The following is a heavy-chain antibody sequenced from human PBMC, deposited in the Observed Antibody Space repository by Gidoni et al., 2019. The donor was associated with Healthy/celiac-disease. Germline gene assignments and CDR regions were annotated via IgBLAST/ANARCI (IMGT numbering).Heavy chain of an antibody. CDR1: GVTFSRYA. CDR3: AKVGIEAIAAAGKHWLGGED. V-gene: IGHV3-30*02. D-gene: IGHD6-13*01. J-gene: IGHJ4*02. Sequence: QVQLVESGGGVVQPGGSLRLSCAASGVTFSRYAMHWVRQAPGQGLEWVAFIRYDGINTYYADSVRGRFTISRDNSKNTLYLQMNSLGAEDTAVYYCAKVGIEAIAAAGKHWLGGEDWGQGTLVTVSS. CDR2: IRYDGINT.